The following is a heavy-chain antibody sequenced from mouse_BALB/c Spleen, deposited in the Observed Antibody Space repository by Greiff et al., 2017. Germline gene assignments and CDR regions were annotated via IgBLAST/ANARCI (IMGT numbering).Heavy chain of an antibody. CDR2: IDPANGNT. V-gene: IGHV14-3*02. Sequence: VQLQQSGAELVKPGASVKLSCTASGFNIKDTYMHWVQQRPEQGLEWIGRIDPANGNTKYDPKFQGKATITADTSSNTAYLQLSSLTSEDTAVYYCARGPGQWYFDVWGAGTTVTVSS. D-gene: IGHD3-3*01. CDR3: ARGPGQWYFDV. CDR1: GFNIKDTY. J-gene: IGHJ1*01.